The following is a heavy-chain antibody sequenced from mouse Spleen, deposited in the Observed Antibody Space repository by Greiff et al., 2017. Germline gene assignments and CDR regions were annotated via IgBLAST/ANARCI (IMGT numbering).Heavy chain of an antibody. CDR2: ISGGGSYT. D-gene: IGHD1-1*01. CDR1: GFTFSSYG. V-gene: IGHV5-9-2*01. J-gene: IGHJ1*01. Sequence: EVQRVESGGGLVKPGGSLKLSCAASGFTFSSYGMSWVRQTPEKRLEWVATISGGGSYTYYPDSVKGRFTISRDNAKNNLYLQMSSLRSEDTALYYCARPYYYGSSLYWYFDVWGAGTTVTVSS. CDR3: ARPYYYGSSLYWYFDV.